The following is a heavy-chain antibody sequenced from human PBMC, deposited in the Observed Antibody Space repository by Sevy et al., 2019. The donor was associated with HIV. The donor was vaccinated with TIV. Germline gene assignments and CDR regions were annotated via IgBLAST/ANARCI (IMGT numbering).Heavy chain of an antibody. CDR3: DNDGGGYCGGGSWYSCDYYDSRGYGPFDC. V-gene: IGHV3-23*01. J-gene: IGHJ4*02. D-gene: IGHD2-15*01. Sequence: GGSLRLSCAASGFTFSSYAMSWVRQAPGKGLEWVSAISGSGGSTYYTDSVKGRFTISRDNSKNTLYRQMNSLRAEDVAVYDYDNDGGGYCGGGSWYSCDYYDSRGYGPFDCWGQGTLVTVSS. CDR1: GFTFSSYA. CDR2: ISGSGGST.